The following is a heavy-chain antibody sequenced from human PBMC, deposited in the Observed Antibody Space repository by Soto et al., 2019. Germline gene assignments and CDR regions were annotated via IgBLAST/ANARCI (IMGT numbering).Heavy chain of an antibody. D-gene: IGHD2-15*01. Sequence: GGSLRLSCAASEFIFTDYAMTWVRQAPGKGLEWVSGLSGSGGDTYYADSVKGRFTVSRDNSRNTLYLQMNSLRAEDTAVYYCAREPAATYPHRGMDVWGQGTTVTVSS. CDR3: AREPAATYPHRGMDV. V-gene: IGHV3-23*01. CDR1: EFIFTDYA. J-gene: IGHJ6*02. CDR2: LSGSGGDT.